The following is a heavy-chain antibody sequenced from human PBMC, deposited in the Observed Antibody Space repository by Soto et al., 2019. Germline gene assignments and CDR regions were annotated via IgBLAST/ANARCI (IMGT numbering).Heavy chain of an antibody. D-gene: IGHD1-26*01. CDR3: ARQGFRALHGLVDV. J-gene: IGHJ6*02. CDR1: GGSVNSDSYY. V-gene: IGHV4-61*01. Sequence: PSETLSLTCTVSGGSVNSDSYYWTWIRQPPGKRLEWIGSLYYSGSTNYNPSLKSRVAISLDTSKSQFSLKLTSVTATDTAVYYCARQGFRALHGLVDVWGQGTTVTVSS. CDR2: LYYSGST.